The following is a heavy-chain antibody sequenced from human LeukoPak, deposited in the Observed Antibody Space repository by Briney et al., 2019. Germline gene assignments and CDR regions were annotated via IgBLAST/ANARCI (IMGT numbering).Heavy chain of an antibody. J-gene: IGHJ5*02. D-gene: IGHD3-16*01. CDR3: AREEGGLDNWFDP. CDR1: GGSISSSSYY. Sequence: PSEALSLTCTVSGGSISSSSYYWGWIRQPPGKGLEWIGYIYYSGSTNYNPSLKSRVTISVDTSKNQFSLKLSSVTAADTAVYYCAREEGGLDNWFDPWGQGTLVTVSS. V-gene: IGHV4-61*05. CDR2: IYYSGST.